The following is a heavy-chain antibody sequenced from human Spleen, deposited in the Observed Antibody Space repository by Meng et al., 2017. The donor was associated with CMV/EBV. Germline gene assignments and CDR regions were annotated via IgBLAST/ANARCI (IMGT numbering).Heavy chain of an antibody. V-gene: IGHV3-30-3*01. Sequence: GESLKISCAASGFTFSSYAMHWVRQAPGKGLEWVAVISYDGSNKYYADSVKGRFTISRDNSKNTLYLQMNSLRAEDTAVYYCARVSPTVTTLYYFGHWGQGTLVTVSS. CDR1: GFTFSSYA. CDR2: ISYDGSNK. CDR3: ARVSPTVTTLYYFGH. D-gene: IGHD4-11*01. J-gene: IGHJ4*02.